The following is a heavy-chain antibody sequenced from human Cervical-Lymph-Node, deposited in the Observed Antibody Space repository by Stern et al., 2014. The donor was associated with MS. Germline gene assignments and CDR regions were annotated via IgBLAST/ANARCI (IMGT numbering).Heavy chain of an antibody. V-gene: IGHV5-51*01. J-gene: IGHJ4*02. CDR1: GYTFNNYW. CDR3: ARQAVPGLLYFDS. CDR2: IYPGDSDT. Sequence: EVQLVQSGAEVKQPGESLKISCKGSGYTFNNYWIGWVRQMPGKGLEWMVIIYPGDSDTRYSPSFQGQVTISADKSINTAYLQWSSLKASDTAMYYCARQAVPGLLYFDSWGQGTLVTVSS.